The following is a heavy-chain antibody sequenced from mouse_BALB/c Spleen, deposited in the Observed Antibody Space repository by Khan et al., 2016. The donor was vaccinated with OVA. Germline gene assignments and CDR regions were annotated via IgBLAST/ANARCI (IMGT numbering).Heavy chain of an antibody. Sequence: VQLQQFGAELVKPGASVKLSCTVSGFNIKDTYMHWVKQRPEQGPEWIGRIDPANDDTKYDPKFQGMATINADTSSNLAYLQFSSLTSEDTAVYYCARGGWSYAMDYWGQGTAVTVAS. CDR3: ARGGWSYAMDY. D-gene: IGHD1-1*02. J-gene: IGHJ4*01. CDR1: GFNIKDTY. V-gene: IGHV14-3*02. CDR2: IDPANDDT.